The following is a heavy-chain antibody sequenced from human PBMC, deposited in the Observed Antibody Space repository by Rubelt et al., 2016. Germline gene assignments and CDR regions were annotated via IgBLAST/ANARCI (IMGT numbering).Heavy chain of an antibody. J-gene: IGHJ4*02. CDR3: ARVSRGSRDSGFDY. CDR2: IYYSGST. D-gene: IGHD5/OR15-5a*01. Sequence: QVQLQESGPGLVKPSQTLSLTCSVSGGSISSGGYYWSWIRQHPGKGLEWIGYIYYSGSTYYNPSLKSRVTVSLHTSKSQFSLNRSSLTAADTAVYFCARVSRGSRDSGFDYWGLGTLVTVSS. CDR1: GGSISSGGYY. V-gene: IGHV4-31*03.